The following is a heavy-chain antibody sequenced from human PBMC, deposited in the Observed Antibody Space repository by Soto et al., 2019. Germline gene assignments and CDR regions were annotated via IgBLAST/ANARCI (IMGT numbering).Heavy chain of an antibody. J-gene: IGHJ4*02. D-gene: IGHD3-22*01. V-gene: IGHV1-18*04. CDR3: ARDSQWDSSGYFGYFDY. Sequence: ASVKVSCKASGYTFTSYGISWVRQAPGQGLEWMGWISAYNGNTNYAQKLQGRVTMTTDTSTSTAYMELRSLRSDDTAVYYCARDSQWDSSGYFGYFDYWGQGTLVTVSS. CDR2: ISAYNGNT. CDR1: GYTFTSYG.